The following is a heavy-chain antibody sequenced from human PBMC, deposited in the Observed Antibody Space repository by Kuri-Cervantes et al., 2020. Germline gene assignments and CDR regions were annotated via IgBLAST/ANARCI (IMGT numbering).Heavy chain of an antibody. J-gene: IGHJ3*02. CDR1: GLTVSSNY. CDR3: ASLRYDILTGYYGEGSAFDI. CDR2: ISSSSSYI. D-gene: IGHD3-9*01. V-gene: IGHV3-21*04. Sequence: GGSLRLSCAASGLTVSSNYMSWVRQAPGKGLEWVSSISSSSSYIYYADSVKGRFTISRDNAKNSLYLQMNSLRAEDTAVYYCASLRYDILTGYYGEGSAFDIWGQGTMVTVSS.